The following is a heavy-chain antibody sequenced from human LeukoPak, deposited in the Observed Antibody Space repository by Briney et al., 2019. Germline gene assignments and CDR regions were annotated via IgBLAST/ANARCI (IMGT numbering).Heavy chain of an antibody. J-gene: IGHJ1*01. CDR1: GFTFNFTFSDYY. D-gene: IGHD6-13*01. CDR3: ARGQKYSSSWSAEYFQH. Sequence: GGSLRLSCAASGFTFNFTFSDYYMNWIRQAPGKGLEWVSYISSSGSAIYYADSVKGRFTISRDNAKNSLYLQMNSLRAEDTAVYYCARGQKYSSSWSAEYFQHWGQGTLVTVSS. CDR2: ISSSGSAI. V-gene: IGHV3-11*04.